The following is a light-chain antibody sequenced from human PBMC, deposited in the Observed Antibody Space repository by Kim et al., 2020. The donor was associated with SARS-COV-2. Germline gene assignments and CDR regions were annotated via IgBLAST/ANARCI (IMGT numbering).Light chain of an antibody. CDR1: QGISNS. CDR3: QQYNDYPWT. CDR2: AAS. Sequence: ASVGDRVNITCRASQGISNSLAWFQQKPGKAPESLIYAASSLQSGVPSKFSGSGSGTDFTLTISSLQPEDFATYYCQQYNDYPWTFGQGTKVDIK. J-gene: IGKJ1*01. V-gene: IGKV1-16*02.